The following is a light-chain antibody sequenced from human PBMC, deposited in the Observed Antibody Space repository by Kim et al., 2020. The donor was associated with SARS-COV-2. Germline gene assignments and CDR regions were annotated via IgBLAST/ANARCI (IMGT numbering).Light chain of an antibody. CDR2: SDN. V-gene: IGLV1-44*01. CDR1: NFNIGSGT. Sequence: GQRVIISGSVSNFNIGSGTVDWYQQLPGTAPKPLFHSDNKRPSGVPDRFSGSKSGTSASLAISGLQSEDEAHYYCATWYGSLNGPVFGGGTQLTVL. J-gene: IGLJ3*02. CDR3: ATWYGSLNGPV.